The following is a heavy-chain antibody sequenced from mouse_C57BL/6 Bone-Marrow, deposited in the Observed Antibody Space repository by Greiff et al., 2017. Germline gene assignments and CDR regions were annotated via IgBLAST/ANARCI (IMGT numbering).Heavy chain of an antibody. Sequence: VKLVESGPGLVAPSQSLSITCTVSGFSLTSYAISWVRQPPGKGLEWLGVIWTGGGTNYNSALKSRLSISKDNSKSQVFVKMNSLQTDDTARYYWARFYYGSSWGFAYWGQGTLVTVSA. V-gene: IGHV2-9-1*01. CDR1: GFSLTSYA. CDR2: IWTGGGT. D-gene: IGHD1-1*01. CDR3: ARFYYGSSWGFAY. J-gene: IGHJ3*01.